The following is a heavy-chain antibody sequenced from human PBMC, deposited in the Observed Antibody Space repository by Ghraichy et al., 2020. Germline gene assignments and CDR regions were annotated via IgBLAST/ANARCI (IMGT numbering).Heavy chain of an antibody. CDR1: GGSISSYS. J-gene: IGHJ4*02. CDR2: IYYSGST. Sequence: SETLSLTCTVSGGSISSYSWSWVRQPPGKGLEWVGYIYYSGSTNYNPSLKSRVTTSLDTSKNQFTLKLSSVTATDTAVYYCARGGYSDYEPPFDYWGQGTLVTVSA. CDR3: ARGGYSDYEPPFDY. V-gene: IGHV4-59*01. D-gene: IGHD4-11*01.